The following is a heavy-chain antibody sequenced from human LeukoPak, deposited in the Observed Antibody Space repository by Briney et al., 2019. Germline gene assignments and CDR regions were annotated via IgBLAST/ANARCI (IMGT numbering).Heavy chain of an antibody. CDR2: IDGGNGDT. CDR1: GYNFFKYA. V-gene: IGHV1-3*01. J-gene: IGHJ4*02. D-gene: IGHD5-24*01. CDR3: ARDQSRDIRVDFDY. Sequence: ASVKVSCKPSGYNFFKYAIHWVRQAPGQRFEWMGWIDGGNGDTRFSQKFQDRVSFTRDTFATTVYMELTSLRSEDTAVYYCARDQSRDIRVDFDYWGQGTLVTVSS.